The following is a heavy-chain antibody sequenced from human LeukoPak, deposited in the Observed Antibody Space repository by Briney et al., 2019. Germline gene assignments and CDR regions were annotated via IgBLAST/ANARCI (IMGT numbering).Heavy chain of an antibody. D-gene: IGHD3-22*01. CDR3: ATSSGYYLYYFDY. Sequence: GGSLRLSCAASGFTFSSYEMNWVRQAPGKGLEWVSYISSSGSTIYYADSVKGRFTISRDNAKNSLYLQMNSLRAEDTAVYYCATSSGYYLYYFDYWGQGTLVTVSS. V-gene: IGHV3-48*03. J-gene: IGHJ4*02. CDR1: GFTFSSYE. CDR2: ISSSGSTI.